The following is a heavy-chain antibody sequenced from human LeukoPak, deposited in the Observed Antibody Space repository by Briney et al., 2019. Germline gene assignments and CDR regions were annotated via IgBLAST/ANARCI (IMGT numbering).Heavy chain of an antibody. CDR3: ARDSGNYSPYFDQ. Sequence: SQTLSLTCAISGDSISSNSAAWNWIRQSPSRGLEWLGRTYYRSMWYNDYAPSVKSRIAINPDTSKNQFSLHLNSVTPEDTAVYYCARDSGNYSPYFDQWGQGTLVTVSS. CDR2: TYYRSMWYN. CDR1: GDSISSNSAA. J-gene: IGHJ4*02. D-gene: IGHD1-7*01. V-gene: IGHV6-1*01.